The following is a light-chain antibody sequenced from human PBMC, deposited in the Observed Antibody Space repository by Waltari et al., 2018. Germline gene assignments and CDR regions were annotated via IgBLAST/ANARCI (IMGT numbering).Light chain of an antibody. CDR3: QQYGSSPYT. Sequence: ELVLTQSPGTLSLSPVEIATLSCRAIQSISSSYLAWYQQKPGQAPRLLIYGASSRATGIPDRFSGSGSGTDFTLTISRLESEDFAVYYCQQYGSSPYTFGQGTKLEIK. J-gene: IGKJ2*01. CDR1: QSISSSY. V-gene: IGKV3-20*01. CDR2: GAS.